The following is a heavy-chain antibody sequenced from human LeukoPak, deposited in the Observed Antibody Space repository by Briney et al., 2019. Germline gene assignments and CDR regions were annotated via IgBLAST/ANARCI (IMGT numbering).Heavy chain of an antibody. J-gene: IGHJ4*02. Sequence: SESLSLTCTVSGDSISSGYYWDWIRQTPGKGLEWIGNIYHSGRTDYNPSFKSRVTISIDTSKNQFSLKLSSVTAADTAVYYCARVQWRFLEWSDIWGQGTLVTVSS. CDR3: ARVQWRFLEWSDI. D-gene: IGHD3-3*01. CDR2: IYHSGRT. CDR1: GDSISSGYY. V-gene: IGHV4-38-2*02.